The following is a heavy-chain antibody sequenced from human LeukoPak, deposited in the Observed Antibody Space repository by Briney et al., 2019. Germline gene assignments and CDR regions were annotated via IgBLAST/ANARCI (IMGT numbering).Heavy chain of an antibody. Sequence: SETLSLTCTVSAGSISSYYWSWIRQPPGKGLEWIGYIYYSGSTNYNPSLKSRVTISVDTSKNQFSLKLSSVTAADTAVYYCARVTYYYDSSGRTNWFDPWGQGTLATVSS. V-gene: IGHV4-59*01. CDR3: ARVTYYYDSSGRTNWFDP. CDR1: AGSISSYY. J-gene: IGHJ5*02. CDR2: IYYSGST. D-gene: IGHD3-22*01.